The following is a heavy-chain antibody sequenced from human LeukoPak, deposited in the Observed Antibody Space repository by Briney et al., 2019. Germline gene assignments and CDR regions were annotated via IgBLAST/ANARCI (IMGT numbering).Heavy chain of an antibody. CDR2: IYYSGST. CDR3: AGESLRYFDWFSHGGFDY. Sequence: SETLSLTCTVSGGSISSYYWSWIRQPPGKGLEWIGYIYYSGSTNYNPSLKSRVTISVDTSKYQFSLKLRSVTAAGTAVYYCAGESLRYFDWFSHGGFDYWGQGTLVTVSS. D-gene: IGHD3-9*01. J-gene: IGHJ4*02. CDR1: GGSISSYY. V-gene: IGHV4-59*01.